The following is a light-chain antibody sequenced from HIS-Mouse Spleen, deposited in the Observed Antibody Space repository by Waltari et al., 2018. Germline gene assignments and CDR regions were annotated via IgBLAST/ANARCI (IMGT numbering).Light chain of an antibody. V-gene: IGLV2-23*01. CDR1: ISDVGSYNL. CDR2: EGS. Sequence: QSALTQPASASGSPGPSITISCTGTISDVGSYNLVSWYQQHPGKAPKLMIYEGSKRPSGVSNRFSGSKSGNTASLTISGLQAEDEADYYCCSYAGSSCYVFGTGTKVTVL. J-gene: IGLJ1*01. CDR3: CSYAGSSCYV.